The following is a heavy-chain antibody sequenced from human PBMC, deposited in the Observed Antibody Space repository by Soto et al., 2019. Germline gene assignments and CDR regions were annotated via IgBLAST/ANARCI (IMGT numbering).Heavy chain of an antibody. J-gene: IGHJ4*02. CDR3: AREGNLGRWLQPLDF. CDR2: IHYNGNT. V-gene: IGHV4-59*01. Sequence: SETLSLTCTVSGGSISTYSWNWIRQAPGKGLEWIGNIHYNGNTKYSPSLKSRVTMSVDTSKNHFSLRLISVTAADTAIYFCAREGNLGRWLQPLDFWGQGTLVTVSS. D-gene: IGHD5-12*01. CDR1: GGSISTYS.